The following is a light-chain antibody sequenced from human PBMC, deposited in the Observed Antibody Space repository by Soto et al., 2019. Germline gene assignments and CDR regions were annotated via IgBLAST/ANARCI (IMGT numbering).Light chain of an antibody. CDR2: EGS. V-gene: IGLV2-23*01. CDR3: CSYAGSSTYV. J-gene: IGLJ1*01. Sequence: QSLLTQPASVSVSPGQSITISCTGTSSDVGSYNLVSWYQQHPGKAPKLMIYEGSKRPSGVSNRFSGSKSGNTASLTISGLQAEDEADYYCCSYAGSSTYVFGTGTKV. CDR1: SSDVGSYNL.